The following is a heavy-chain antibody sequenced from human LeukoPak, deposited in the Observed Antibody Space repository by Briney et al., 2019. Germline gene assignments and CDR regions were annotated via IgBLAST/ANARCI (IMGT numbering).Heavy chain of an antibody. CDR1: GFTFRSYG. V-gene: IGHV3-30*19. D-gene: IGHD3-22*01. J-gene: IGHJ4*02. Sequence: GGSLRLSCAASGFTFRSYGMHWVRQAPGKGLEWVAVISYDGSNKYYADSVKGRFTISRDNSKNTLYLQMNSLRAEDTAVYYCARGLGFTYYYDSSGYSSGDWGQGTLVTVSS. CDR3: ARGLGFTYYYDSSGYSSGD. CDR2: ISYDGSNK.